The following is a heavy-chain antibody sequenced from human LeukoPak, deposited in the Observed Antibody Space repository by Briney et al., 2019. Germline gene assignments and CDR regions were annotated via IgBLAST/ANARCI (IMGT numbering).Heavy chain of an antibody. J-gene: IGHJ6*02. Sequence: GGSLRLSCAASGFTFDDYAMHWVRQAPGKGLEWVSGISWNSGSIGYADSVKGRFTISRDNVKNSLYLQMNSLRAEDTALYYCAKDKSGDIWSGYQYYYCYHGMDVWGQGTTVTVSS. CDR1: GFTFDDYA. CDR3: AKDKSGDIWSGYQYYYCYHGMDV. D-gene: IGHD3-3*01. V-gene: IGHV3-9*01. CDR2: ISWNSGSI.